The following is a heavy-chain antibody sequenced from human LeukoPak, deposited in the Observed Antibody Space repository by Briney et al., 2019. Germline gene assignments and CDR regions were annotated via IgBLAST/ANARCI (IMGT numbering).Heavy chain of an antibody. CDR1: GFTFSSYS. CDR2: ISSSGSTI. CDR3: ASGGKGTAPDY. Sequence: GGSLRLSCAASGFTFSSYSMNWVRQAPGKGLEWVSYISSSGSTIYYTDSVKGRFTISRDNAKNSLYLQMNSLRAEDTAVFYCASGGKGTAPDYWGQGTLVTVSS. J-gene: IGHJ4*02. V-gene: IGHV3-48*01. D-gene: IGHD1/OR15-1a*01.